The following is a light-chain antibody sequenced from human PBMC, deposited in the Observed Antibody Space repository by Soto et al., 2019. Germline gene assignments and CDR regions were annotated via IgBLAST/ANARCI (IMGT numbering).Light chain of an antibody. V-gene: IGKV3-15*01. J-gene: IGKJ1*01. Sequence: EVVMTQSPASLSVSPGERVTLSYRASQNIRNNLAWYQQKPGQSPRLLISGASTREAGVPVRFSGIGSGTEFTLIISSLQSEDFAIYYCQQYNNWRPWTFGQGTKV. CDR3: QQYNNWRPWT. CDR1: QNIRNN. CDR2: GAS.